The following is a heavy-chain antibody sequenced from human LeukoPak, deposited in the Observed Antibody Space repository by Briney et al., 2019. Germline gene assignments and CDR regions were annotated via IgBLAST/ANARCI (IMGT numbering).Heavy chain of an antibody. Sequence: GGSLRLSCAASGFTFSSHAMSWARQAPGKGLEWVSAISGSGGSTYYADSVKGRFTISRDKSKNTLYLQMNSLRAEDTAVYYCAKGLAVAGHFDYWGQGTLVTVST. V-gene: IGHV3-23*01. CDR2: ISGSGGST. D-gene: IGHD6-19*01. CDR1: GFTFSSHA. J-gene: IGHJ4*02. CDR3: AKGLAVAGHFDY.